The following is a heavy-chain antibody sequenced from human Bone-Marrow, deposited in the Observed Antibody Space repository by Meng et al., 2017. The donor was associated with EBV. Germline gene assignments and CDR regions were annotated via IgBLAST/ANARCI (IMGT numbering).Heavy chain of an antibody. CDR1: GGTFSSYA. CDR2: IIPIFGTA. CDR3: ARDQATAMTPYYYYGMDV. V-gene: IGHV1-69*06. Sequence: VQSGAEVKKPGSSVKVSCKASGGTFSSYAISWVRQAPGQGLEWMGGIIPIFGTANYAQKFQGRVTITADKSTSTAYMELSSLRSEDTAVYYCARDQATAMTPYYYYGMDVWGQGTTVTVSS. J-gene: IGHJ6*02. D-gene: IGHD2-2*01.